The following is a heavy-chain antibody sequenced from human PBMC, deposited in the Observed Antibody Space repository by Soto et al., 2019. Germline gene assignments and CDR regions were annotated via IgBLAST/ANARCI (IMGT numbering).Heavy chain of an antibody. V-gene: IGHV4-30-2*05. CDR1: GGSISSGGYS. J-gene: IGHJ6*02. CDR2: IHHSGST. Sequence: SETLSLTCAVSGGSISSGGYSWSWIRQPPGKGLEWIGYIHHSGSTYYNPSLKSRVTISVDTSKNQFSLKLTSVTAADTAVYYCGRAHRDLQQLVHYCYSMDVWGQGTTVTVSS. D-gene: IGHD6-13*01. CDR3: GRAHRDLQQLVHYCYSMDV.